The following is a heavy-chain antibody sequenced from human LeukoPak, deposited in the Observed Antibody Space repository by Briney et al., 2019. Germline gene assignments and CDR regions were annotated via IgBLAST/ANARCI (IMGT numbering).Heavy chain of an antibody. CDR1: GGSISSRSDY. CDR2: IFSSGST. Sequence: SQTLSLTCTVSGGSISSRSDYWSWIRPPAGKTLEWIGRIFSSGSTNYNPSLKSRVTISVHTSKNQFSLTLSSVTAADTAVYYCARGSGSYLRYYMDVWGKGTTVTISS. CDR3: ARGSGSYLRYYMDV. J-gene: IGHJ6*03. V-gene: IGHV4-61*02. D-gene: IGHD3-10*01.